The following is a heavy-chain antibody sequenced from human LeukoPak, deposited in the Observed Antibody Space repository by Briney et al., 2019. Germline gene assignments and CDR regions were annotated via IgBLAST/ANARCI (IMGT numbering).Heavy chain of an antibody. D-gene: IGHD2-2*01. CDR2: IDPSGGGT. CDR1: GYTFTRNY. V-gene: IGHV1-46*01. J-gene: IGHJ6*02. Sequence: ASVKVSCKASGYTFTRNYINWLRQAPGQGLEWTGMIDPSGGGTAYAQKFQDRVTMTSDTSTSTAYMELSSLRSEDTAVYYCARGPAGYCSSTSCRIYYYYGMDVWGQGTTVTVSS. CDR3: ARGPAGYCSSTSCRIYYYYGMDV.